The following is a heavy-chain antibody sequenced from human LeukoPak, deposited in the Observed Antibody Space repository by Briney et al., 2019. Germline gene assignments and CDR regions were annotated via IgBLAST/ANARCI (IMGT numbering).Heavy chain of an antibody. CDR1: GFTFSSYW. CDR2: IKQDGSEK. V-gene: IGHV3-7*01. Sequence: PGGSLRLSCAASGFTFSSYWTSWVRQAPGKGLEWVANIKQDGSEKYYVDSVKGRFTISRDNAKNSLYLQMNSLRAEDTAVYYCAGAASGDYVWGSYLYYFDYWGQGTLVTVSS. J-gene: IGHJ4*02. D-gene: IGHD3-16*02. CDR3: AGAASGDYVWGSYLYYFDY.